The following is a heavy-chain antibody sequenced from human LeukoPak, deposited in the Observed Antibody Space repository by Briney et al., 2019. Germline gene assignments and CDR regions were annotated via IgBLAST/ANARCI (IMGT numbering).Heavy chain of an antibody. J-gene: IGHJ4*02. D-gene: IGHD6-19*01. CDR2: INTNTGNP. V-gene: IGHV7-4-1*02. CDR3: ARLNTGIAVADFDY. Sequence: ASVKVSCKTSGYTFTSYYMHWVRQAPGQGLEWMGWINTNTGNPTYAQGFTGRFVFSLDTSVSTAYLQISSLKAEDTAVYYCARLNTGIAVADFDYWGQGTLVTVSS. CDR1: GYTFTSYY.